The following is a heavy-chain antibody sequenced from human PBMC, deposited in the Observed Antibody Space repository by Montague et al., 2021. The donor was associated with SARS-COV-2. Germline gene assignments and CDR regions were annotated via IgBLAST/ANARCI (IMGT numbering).Heavy chain of an antibody. Sequence: TLSLTCTVSGGSISSGGYCWSWIRQHPGKGLEWIGYIYYSGSTYYNPSLKSRVTISVDTSKNQFSLKLSSVTAADTAVYYCARVQGITMIVVVIGYFDLWGQGTMVTVSS. D-gene: IGHD3-22*01. CDR2: IYYSGST. CDR1: GGSISSGGYC. V-gene: IGHV4-31*03. J-gene: IGHJ4*03. CDR3: ARVQGITMIVVVIGYFDL.